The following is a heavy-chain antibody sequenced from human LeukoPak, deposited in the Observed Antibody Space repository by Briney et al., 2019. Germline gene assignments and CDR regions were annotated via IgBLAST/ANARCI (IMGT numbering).Heavy chain of an antibody. J-gene: IGHJ4*02. Sequence: GGSLRLSCAASGFTFSDYYMSWIRQAPGKGLEWVSYISSSGSTVYYADSVKGRFTISRDNSKNTLYLQMNSLRAEDTAVYYCAVWYSSGWYDPNFDYWGQGTLVTVSS. CDR1: GFTFSDYY. D-gene: IGHD6-19*01. CDR3: AVWYSSGWYDPNFDY. CDR2: ISSSGSTV. V-gene: IGHV3-11*01.